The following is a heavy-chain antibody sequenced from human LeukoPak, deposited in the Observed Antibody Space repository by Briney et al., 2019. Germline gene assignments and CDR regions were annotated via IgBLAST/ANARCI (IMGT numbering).Heavy chain of an antibody. Sequence: SETLSLTCAVSGYSINSAYYWGWIRQPPGKGLEWIGSMYHSGITYYNPSLKSRVTISVDTSKNQFSLKLNSVTAADTAVYYCARLTPGKNWFDPWGPGTLVTVSS. V-gene: IGHV4-38-2*01. J-gene: IGHJ5*02. CDR3: ARLTPGKNWFDP. CDR2: MYHSGIT. D-gene: IGHD3-10*01. CDR1: GYSINSAYY.